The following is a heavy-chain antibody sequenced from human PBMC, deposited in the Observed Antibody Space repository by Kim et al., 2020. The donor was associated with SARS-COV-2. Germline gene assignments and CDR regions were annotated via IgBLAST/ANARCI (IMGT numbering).Heavy chain of an antibody. CDR2: IHDAGNT. D-gene: IGHD1-26*01. J-gene: IGHJ4*02. Sequence: GGSLRLSCAVSGSSFSGSYMTWVRQAPGKGLEWVSSIHDAGNTNYADSVKGRVTISRDMSNDTFYLQMNSLRADDTAVYYCGRSTVGAYIDYCGLGRRV. CDR3: GRSTVGAYIDY. V-gene: IGHV3-53*01. CDR1: GSSFSGSY.